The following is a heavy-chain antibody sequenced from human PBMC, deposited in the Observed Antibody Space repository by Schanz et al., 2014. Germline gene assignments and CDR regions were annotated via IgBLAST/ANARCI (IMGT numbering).Heavy chain of an antibody. J-gene: IGHJ4*02. CDR1: GFTFSTYA. V-gene: IGHV3-23*01. CDR2: ISGSGGST. D-gene: IGHD3-22*01. CDR3: AKDPSHGDYDYYFDY. Sequence: DVQLLESGGGLVQPGGSLRLSCAASGFTFSTYAISWVRQAPGKGLEWVSAISGSGGSTYYADSVKGRFTISRDNSKNTLYLQMNSLRAEDTAVYYCAKDPSHGDYDYYFDYWGQGTLVTVSS.